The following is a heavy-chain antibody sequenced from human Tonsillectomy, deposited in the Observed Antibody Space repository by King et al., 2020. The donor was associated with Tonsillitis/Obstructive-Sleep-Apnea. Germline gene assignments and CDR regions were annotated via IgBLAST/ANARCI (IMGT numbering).Heavy chain of an antibody. J-gene: IGHJ6*02. D-gene: IGHD3-10*01. CDR2: IKSKTDGGTT. V-gene: IGHV3-15*07. CDR1: GFTFSNAW. CDR3: TTDWPDVLLWFGLGLYGMDV. Sequence: EVQLVESGGGLVKPGGSLRLSCAASGFTFSNAWMNWVRQAPGKGLEWVGRIKSKTDGGTTDYAAPVKGRFTISRDDSKNTLYLQMNSLKTEDTAVYYCTTDWPDVLLWFGLGLYGMDVWGQGTTVTVSS.